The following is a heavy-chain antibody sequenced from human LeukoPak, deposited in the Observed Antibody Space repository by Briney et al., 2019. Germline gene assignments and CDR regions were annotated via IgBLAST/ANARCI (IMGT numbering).Heavy chain of an antibody. J-gene: IGHJ6*03. CDR3: AGISSWYYMDV. CDR1: GFTFRSYW. CDR2: INSDGSST. V-gene: IGHV3-74*01. Sequence: GGSLRLSCAASGFTFRSYWMHWVRQAPGKGLVWVSRINSDGSSTSYADSVKGRFTISRDNAKNTLYLQMNSLRAEDTAVYYCAGISSWYYMDVWGKGTTVTVSS. D-gene: IGHD6-13*01.